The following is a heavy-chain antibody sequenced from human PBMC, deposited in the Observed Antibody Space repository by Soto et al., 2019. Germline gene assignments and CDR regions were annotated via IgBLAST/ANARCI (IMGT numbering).Heavy chain of an antibody. CDR3: ARLQAAAGDNDLTFDY. CDR2: IDPSDSYT. V-gene: IGHV5-10-1*01. Sequence: EVQLVQSGAEVKKPGESLRISCKGSGYSFTSYWISWVRQMPGKGLEWMGRIDPSDSYTNYRPSFNGHVTISADKSISTAYLQRSSLKASDTAMYYCARLQAAAGDNDLTFDYWGQGTLVTVSS. D-gene: IGHD6-13*01. J-gene: IGHJ4*02. CDR1: GYSFTSYW.